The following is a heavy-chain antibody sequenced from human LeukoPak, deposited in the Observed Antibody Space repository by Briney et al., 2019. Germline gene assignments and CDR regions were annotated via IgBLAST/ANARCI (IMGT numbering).Heavy chain of an antibody. CDR3: TTGTTYYDSSGDDY. D-gene: IGHD3-22*01. CDR2: ISGSGGST. J-gene: IGHJ4*02. V-gene: IGHV3-23*01. CDR1: GFTFSSYA. Sequence: GGSLRLSCAASGFTFSSYAMSWVRQAPGKGLEWVSAISGSGGSTYYADSVKGRFTISRDNSKNTLYLQMNSLKTEDTAVYYCTTGTTYYDSSGDDYWGQGTLVTVSS.